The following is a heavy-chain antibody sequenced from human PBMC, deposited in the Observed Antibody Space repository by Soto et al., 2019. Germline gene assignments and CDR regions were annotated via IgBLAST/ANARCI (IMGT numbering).Heavy chain of an antibody. Sequence: ASVKVSCKASGYTFNSYYMHWVRQAPGQGLEWMSMINTSGGSTTYAQKLQGRITMTRDTSTSIVFLELSGLRYEDTAVYYCARVGSVGATRYLDYWGQ. D-gene: IGHD1-26*01. CDR1: GYTFNSYY. V-gene: IGHV1-46*02. CDR2: INTSGGST. CDR3: ARVGSVGATRYLDY. J-gene: IGHJ4*01.